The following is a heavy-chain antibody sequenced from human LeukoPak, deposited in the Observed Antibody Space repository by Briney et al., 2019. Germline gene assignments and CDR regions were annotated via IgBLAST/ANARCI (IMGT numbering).Heavy chain of an antibody. CDR2: IYPGDSDT. CDR1: GYIFTNYW. V-gene: IGHV5-51*01. J-gene: IGHJ4*02. D-gene: IGHD3-10*01. Sequence: GESLKISCRVSGYIFTNYWIGWVRQMPGKGLEWMGIIYPGDSDTRYSPSFQGQVTISADKSISTAYLQWSSLKASDTAMYYCATGERYYYGSVDYWGQGTLVTVSS. CDR3: ATGERYYYGSVDY.